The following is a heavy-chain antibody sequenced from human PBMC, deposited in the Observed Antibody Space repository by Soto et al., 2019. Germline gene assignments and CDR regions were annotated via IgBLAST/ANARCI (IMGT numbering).Heavy chain of an antibody. CDR2: ISYDGSNK. D-gene: IGHD3-9*01. CDR1: GFTFSSYA. CDR3: ARAVAKYYDILTGPASMEFDP. V-gene: IGHV3-30-3*01. J-gene: IGHJ5*02. Sequence: ESGGGVVQPGRSLRLSCAASGFTFSSYAMHWVRQAPGKGLEWVAVISYDGSNKYYADSVKGRFTISRDNSKNTLYLQMNSLRAEDTAVYYCARAVAKYYDILTGPASMEFDPWGQGTLVTVSS.